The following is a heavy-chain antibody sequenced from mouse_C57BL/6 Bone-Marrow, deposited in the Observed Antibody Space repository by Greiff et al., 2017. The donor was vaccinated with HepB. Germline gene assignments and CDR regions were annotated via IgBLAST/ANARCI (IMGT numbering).Heavy chain of an antibody. CDR1: GYTFTSYW. CDR2: IDPSDSET. D-gene: IGHD3-2*01. CDR3: ARDSYWYFDV. J-gene: IGHJ1*03. Sequence: VQLQQPGAELVRPGSSVKMSCKASGYTFTSYWMHWVKQRPIQGLEWIGNIDPSDSETHYNQKFKDKATLTVDKSSSTAYMQLISLTSEDSAVFYCARDSYWYFDVWGTGTTVTVAS. V-gene: IGHV1-52*01.